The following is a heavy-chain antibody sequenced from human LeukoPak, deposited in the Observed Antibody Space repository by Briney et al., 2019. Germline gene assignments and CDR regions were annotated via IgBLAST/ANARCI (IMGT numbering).Heavy chain of an antibody. Sequence: PRGAPRLSCAASGVTSTSFSLNWVREAPGKGLEWVSHISSVATYIYYADSVRGRFTISRDNAKNSVYLQMDSLRAEDTGVYYCARLRRDGDSGGFYYYYDYWGQGTLVSVSS. CDR1: GVTSTSFS. D-gene: IGHD3-22*01. J-gene: IGHJ4*02. CDR2: ISSVATYI. V-gene: IGHV3-21*01. CDR3: ARLRRDGDSGGFYYYYDY.